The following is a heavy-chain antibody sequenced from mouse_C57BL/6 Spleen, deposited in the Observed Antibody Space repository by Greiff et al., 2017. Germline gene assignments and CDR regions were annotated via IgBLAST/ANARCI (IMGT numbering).Heavy chain of an antibody. Sequence: EVQLQQSGPELVKPGASVKISCKASGYSFTDYNMNWVKQSNGKSLEWIGVLNPNYGTTSYNQKFKGKATLTVDQSSSTAYMQLNSLTSEDSAVYYCARSGPITTVVALYYYAMDYWGQGTSVTVSS. CDR2: LNPNYGTT. D-gene: IGHD1-1*01. CDR1: GYSFTDYN. V-gene: IGHV1-39*01. CDR3: ARSGPITTVVALYYYAMDY. J-gene: IGHJ4*01.